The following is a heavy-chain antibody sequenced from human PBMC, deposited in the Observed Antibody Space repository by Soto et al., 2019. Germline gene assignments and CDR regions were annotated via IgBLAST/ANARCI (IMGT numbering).Heavy chain of an antibody. J-gene: IGHJ5*02. Sequence: CRVAEDSIAGYWIAWVIKMPGKGLEWMGIIYPDNSDARYSRSFQGQVTISADKSIRTAYLQWSSLKASDTVVYYCAIQGATAATLQFIGFDPRGQGTLVTVSS. V-gene: IGHV5-51*01. CDR1: EDSIAGYW. D-gene: IGHD6-13*01. CDR3: AIQGATAATLQFIGFDP. CDR2: IYPDNSDA.